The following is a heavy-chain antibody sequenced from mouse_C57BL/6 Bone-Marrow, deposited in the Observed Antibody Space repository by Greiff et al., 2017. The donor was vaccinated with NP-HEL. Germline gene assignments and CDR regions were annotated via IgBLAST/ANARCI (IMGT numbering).Heavy chain of an antibody. CDR2: IYPGDGDT. V-gene: IGHV1-82*01. Sequence: QVQLKQSGPELVKPGASVKISCKASGYAFSSSWMNWVKQRPGKGLEWIGRIYPGDGDTNYNGKFKGKATLTADKSSSTAYMQLSSLTSEVSAVYFCARSTVVAPFDYWGKGTTLTVSS. D-gene: IGHD1-1*01. J-gene: IGHJ2*01. CDR3: ARSTVVAPFDY. CDR1: GYAFSSSW.